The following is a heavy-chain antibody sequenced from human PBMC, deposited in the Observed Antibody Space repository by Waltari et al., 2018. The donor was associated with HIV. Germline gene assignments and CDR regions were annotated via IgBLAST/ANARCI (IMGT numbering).Heavy chain of an antibody. CDR3: ARDSLYSDSSGYYFRPFDM. Sequence: QDQLVESGGGVVQPGRSLRLSCAASGFPFSRYAMHWVRQAPGKGLEWVAVISFDGSSAYYADSVKGRFTISKDNPKNTLYLQMKSLITEDTVVYFCARDSLYSDSSGYYFRPFDMWGQGTMVTVSS. CDR2: ISFDGSSA. V-gene: IGHV3-30-3*01. D-gene: IGHD3-22*01. J-gene: IGHJ3*02. CDR1: GFPFSRYA.